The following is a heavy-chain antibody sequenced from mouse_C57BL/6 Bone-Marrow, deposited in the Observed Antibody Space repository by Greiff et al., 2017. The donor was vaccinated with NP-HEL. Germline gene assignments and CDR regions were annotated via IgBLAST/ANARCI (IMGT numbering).Heavy chain of an antibody. CDR3: GRVPFFTTVVATQGDY. V-gene: IGHV1-81*01. Sequence: QVQLQQSGAELARPGASVKLSCKASGYTFTSYGISWVKQRTGQGLEWIGEIYPRSGNTYYNEKFKGKATLTADKSSSTAYMELRSLTSEDSAVYFLGRVPFFTTVVATQGDYWGQGTTVTVSS. CDR2: IYPRSGNT. CDR1: GYTFTSYG. D-gene: IGHD1-1*01. J-gene: IGHJ4*01.